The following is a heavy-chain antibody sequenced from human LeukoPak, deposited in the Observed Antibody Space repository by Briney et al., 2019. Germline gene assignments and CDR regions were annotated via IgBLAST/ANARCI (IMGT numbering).Heavy chain of an antibody. D-gene: IGHD6-13*01. CDR1: GFTFSSYS. J-gene: IGHJ3*02. CDR3: ARLYSSSWYSAFDI. Sequence: GGSLRLSCAASGFTFSSYSMNWVRQAPGKGLEWVSSISSNSSYIYYADSVKGRFTISRDNAKNSLYLQMNSLRAEDTAVYYCARLYSSSWYSAFDIWGQGTMVTVSS. CDR2: ISSNSSYI. V-gene: IGHV3-21*01.